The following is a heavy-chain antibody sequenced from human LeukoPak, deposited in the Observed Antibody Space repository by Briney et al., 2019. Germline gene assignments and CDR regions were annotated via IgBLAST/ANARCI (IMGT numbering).Heavy chain of an antibody. CDR3: ARLYSSSVNF. CDR1: GFTFSNYW. CDR2: IKQDGSEK. Sequence: PGGSLRLSCAASGFTFSNYWMSWVRQAPGKGLGWVASIKQDGSEKHYVDSVKGRFTISRDNAKNSLYLQMNSPRADDTAVYYCARLYSSSVNFWGQGTMVTVSS. V-gene: IGHV3-7*01. J-gene: IGHJ4*02. D-gene: IGHD6-13*01.